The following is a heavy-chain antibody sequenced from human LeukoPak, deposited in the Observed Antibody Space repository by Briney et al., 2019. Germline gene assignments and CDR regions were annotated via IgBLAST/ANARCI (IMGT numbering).Heavy chain of an antibody. J-gene: IGHJ4*02. CDR3: ARDGDTYGNYLARSGYDY. Sequence: VASVKVSCKASGYTFTSYGISWVRQAPGQGLEWMGWISAYNGNTNYAQKLQGRVIMTTDTSTSTAYMELRSLRSDDTAVYCCARDGDTYGNYLARSGYDYWGQGTLVTVSS. CDR2: ISAYNGNT. V-gene: IGHV1-18*01. D-gene: IGHD5-18*01. CDR1: GYTFTSYG.